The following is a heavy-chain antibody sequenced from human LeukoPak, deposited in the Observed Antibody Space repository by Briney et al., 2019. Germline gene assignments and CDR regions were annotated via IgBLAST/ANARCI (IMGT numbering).Heavy chain of an antibody. V-gene: IGHV5-51*01. CDR3: ARSRDSSGYYYLI. CDR2: IYPGDSDT. D-gene: IGHD3-22*01. CDR1: GYSFTSYW. J-gene: IGHJ4*02. Sequence: GESLKISCKGSGYSFTSYWIGWVRQMPGKGLEWMGIIYPGDSDTKYSPSFQGQVTISADKSISTAYLQWSSLKAADTATYYCARSRDSSGYYYLIWGQGTLVTVS.